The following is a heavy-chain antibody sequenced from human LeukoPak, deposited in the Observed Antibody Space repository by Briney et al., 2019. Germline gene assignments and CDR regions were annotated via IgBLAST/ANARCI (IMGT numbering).Heavy chain of an antibody. CDR2: INPNSGGT. V-gene: IGHV1-2*02. Sequence: ASVKVSCKASGYTFTGYYMHWVRQAPGQGLEWMGWINPNSGGTNYAQKFQGRVTMTRDTSISTAYMELSRLRSDDTAVYYCARDFPSPGIAVAGPMDVWGKGTTVTVSS. CDR3: ARDFPSPGIAVAGPMDV. J-gene: IGHJ6*04. D-gene: IGHD6-19*01. CDR1: GYTFTGYY.